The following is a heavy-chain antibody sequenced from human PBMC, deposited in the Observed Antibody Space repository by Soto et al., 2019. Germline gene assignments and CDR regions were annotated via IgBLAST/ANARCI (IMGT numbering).Heavy chain of an antibody. CDR2: IYYSGST. CDR1: EGSISSYS. J-gene: IGHJ4*02. D-gene: IGHD2-21*02. V-gene: IGHV4-59*01. CDR3: ARVPATAIPKLTYFDY. Sequence: SQTLPDTRTVAEGSISSYSWSCIRKPTGKGLEWIGYIYYSGSTNYNPSLKSRVTISVDTSKNQFSLKLSSVTAADTAVYYCARVPATAIPKLTYFDYWGQGTLVTVSS.